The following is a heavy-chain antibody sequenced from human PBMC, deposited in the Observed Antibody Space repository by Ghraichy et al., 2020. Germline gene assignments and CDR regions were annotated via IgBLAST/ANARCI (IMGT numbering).Heavy chain of an antibody. Sequence: SETLSLTCAVSGGSISSSNWWSWVRQPPGKGLEWIGEIYHSGSTNYNPSLKSRVTISVDKSKNQFSLKLSSVTAADTAVYYCARAPGSGWERGAFDIWGQGTMVTVSS. CDR2: IYHSGST. V-gene: IGHV4-4*02. CDR1: GGSISSSNW. D-gene: IGHD6-19*01. J-gene: IGHJ3*02. CDR3: ARAPGSGWERGAFDI.